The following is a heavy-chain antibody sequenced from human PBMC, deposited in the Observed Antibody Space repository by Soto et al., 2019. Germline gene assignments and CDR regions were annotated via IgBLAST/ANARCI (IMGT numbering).Heavy chain of an antibody. CDR1: GGTFSSYA. D-gene: IGHD5-18*01. CDR3: ARDLVPLDTDMVDSYYYYGMDV. Sequence: ASVKVSCKASGGTFSSYAISWVRQAPGQGLEWMGGIIPIFGTANYAQKFQGRVTITADESTSTAYMELSSLRSEDTAVYYCARDLVPLDTDMVDSYYYYGMDVWGQGTTVTVSS. CDR2: IIPIFGTA. V-gene: IGHV1-69*13. J-gene: IGHJ6*02.